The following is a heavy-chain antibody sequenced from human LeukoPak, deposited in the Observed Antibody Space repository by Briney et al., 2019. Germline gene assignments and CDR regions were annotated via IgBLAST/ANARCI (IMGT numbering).Heavy chain of an antibody. CDR1: GFTFSSYA. J-gene: IGHJ5*02. Sequence: GGSLRLSCAASGFTFSSYAMSWVRQAPGKGLEWVSAISGSGGSTYYADSVKGRFTISRDNSKNSLYLQMNSLRAEDTAVYYCAKVASTTIFGVVIKGGWFDPWGQGTLVTVSS. CDR2: ISGSGGST. CDR3: AKVASTTIFGVVIKGGWFDP. D-gene: IGHD3-3*01. V-gene: IGHV3-23*01.